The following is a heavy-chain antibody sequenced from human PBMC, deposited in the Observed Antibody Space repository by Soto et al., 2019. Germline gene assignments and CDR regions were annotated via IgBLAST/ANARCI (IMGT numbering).Heavy chain of an antibody. Sequence: PSETLSLTCTVSGGSISSSPYNWGWIRQPPKKGLEWIGTISYSATTYYNTSLKSRVTMSVDTSKNQFSLKLSSVTAADTAVYYCARPPTGFPNWLDSWGQGTMVTVYS. CDR3: ARPPTGFPNWLDS. CDR2: ISYSATT. CDR1: GGSISSSPYN. V-gene: IGHV4-39*01. J-gene: IGHJ5*01. D-gene: IGHD1-1*01.